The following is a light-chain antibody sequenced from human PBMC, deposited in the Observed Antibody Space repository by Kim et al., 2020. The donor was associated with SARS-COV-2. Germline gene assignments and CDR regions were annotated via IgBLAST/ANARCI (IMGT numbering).Light chain of an antibody. CDR1: ESIRNN. CDR3: QQYNHWPLT. Sequence: VAPGEGGTLYGRASESIRNNVAWYQQIHGQGPRLLIYGASTRAAGIPARFSGSGSGTEFTLTISSLQSEDFAIFYCQQYNHWPLTFGGGTKVDIK. V-gene: IGKV3-15*01. J-gene: IGKJ4*01. CDR2: GAS.